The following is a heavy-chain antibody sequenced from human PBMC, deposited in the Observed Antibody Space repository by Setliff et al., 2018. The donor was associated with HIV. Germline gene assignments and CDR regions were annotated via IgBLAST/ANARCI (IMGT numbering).Heavy chain of an antibody. CDR2: IYHSATT. CDR3: ARGSRQLTIFGVVFKTNYYFMDV. J-gene: IGHJ6*03. CDR1: GSFINSDF. V-gene: IGHV4-38-2*01. Sequence: SETLSLTCAVSGSFINSDFWGWIRQPPGKGLEWIGSIYHSATTYYNPSLWGRVTISVDTAKNQFSLTLNSVTAADTAVYYCARGSRQLTIFGVVFKTNYYFMDVWGKGTAVTVSS. D-gene: IGHD3-3*01.